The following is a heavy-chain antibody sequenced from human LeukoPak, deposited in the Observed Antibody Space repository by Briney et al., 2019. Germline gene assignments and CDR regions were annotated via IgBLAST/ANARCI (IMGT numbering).Heavy chain of an antibody. Sequence: PGGSLRLSCAASGFTFSGYEMNWVRQAPGEGLAWVSYISSSGSTIYYADSVKGRFTISRDNAKNSLYLQMNSLRAEDTAVYYCAARLPFDPWGQGTLVTVSS. D-gene: IGHD6-6*01. V-gene: IGHV3-48*03. J-gene: IGHJ5*02. CDR2: ISSSGSTI. CDR1: GFTFSGYE. CDR3: AARLPFDP.